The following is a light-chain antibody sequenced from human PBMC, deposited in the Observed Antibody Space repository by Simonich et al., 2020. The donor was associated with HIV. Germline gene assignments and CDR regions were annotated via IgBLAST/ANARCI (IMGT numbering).Light chain of an antibody. Sequence: EIVMTQSPVTLSVSPGERATLSCRASQSVSINLAWYQQKPGQAPRLLIYGASTMATGIPARFSGSGSGTEFTLTISSMQSEDFAVYYCQQYNTWVSITFGQGTRLEMK. CDR2: GAS. CDR1: QSVSIN. V-gene: IGKV3-15*01. J-gene: IGKJ5*01. CDR3: QQYNTWVSIT.